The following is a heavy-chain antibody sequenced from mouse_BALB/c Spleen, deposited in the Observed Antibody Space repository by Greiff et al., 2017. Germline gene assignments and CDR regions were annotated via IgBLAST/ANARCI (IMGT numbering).Heavy chain of an antibody. CDR2: IRLKSDNYAT. CDR1: GFTFSSYW. D-gene: IGHD1-1*01. CDR3: TASTVPYYFDY. Sequence: EVKVEESGGGLVQPGGSMKLSCVASGFTFSSYWMSWVRQSPEKGLEWVAEIRLKSDNYATHYAESVKGKFTISRDDSKSRLYLQMNSLRAEDTGIYYCTASTVPYYFDYWGQGTTLTVSS. J-gene: IGHJ2*01. V-gene: IGHV6-3*01.